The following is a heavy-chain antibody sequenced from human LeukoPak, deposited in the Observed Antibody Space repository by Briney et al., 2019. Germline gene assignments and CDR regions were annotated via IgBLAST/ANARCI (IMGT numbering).Heavy chain of an antibody. CDR2: ISDSGGRT. J-gene: IGHJ4*02. D-gene: IGHD3-22*01. CDR1: GITLSNYG. Sequence: GGSLRLSCAVSGITLSNYGVSWVRQAPGKGLEWVAGISDSGGRTNYADSMTGRFTISRDNPKNTLYLQMNSLRAEDTAVYFCAKRGVVIRVILVGFHKEANYFDSWGQGALVTVSS. CDR3: AKRGVVIRVILVGFHKEANYFDS. V-gene: IGHV3-23*01.